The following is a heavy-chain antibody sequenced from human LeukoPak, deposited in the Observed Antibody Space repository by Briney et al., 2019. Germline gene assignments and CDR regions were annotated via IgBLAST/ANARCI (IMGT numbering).Heavy chain of an antibody. CDR2: FYYSGST. V-gene: IGHV4-39*07. CDR3: ARVGYSYGPPFDY. Sequence: SETLSLTSTVSGGSIGSSSYYWGWIRQPPGKGLEWIASFYYSGSTYYNPSLRSRVTISVDTSKNQFSLKVSSVTAADTAVYYCARVGYSYGPPFDYWGQGTLVTVSS. J-gene: IGHJ4*02. CDR1: GGSIGSSSYY. D-gene: IGHD5-18*01.